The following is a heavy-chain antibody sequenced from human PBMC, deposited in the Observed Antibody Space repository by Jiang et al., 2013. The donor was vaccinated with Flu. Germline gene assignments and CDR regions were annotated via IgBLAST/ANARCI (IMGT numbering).Heavy chain of an antibody. CDR1: GFTFSSYA. Sequence: RLSCAASGFTFSSYAMSWVRQAPGKGLEWVSAISGSGGSTYYADSVKGRFTISRDNSKNTLYLQMNSLRAEDTAVYYCARRYSLYGGNSPLSAFDIWGQGTMVTVSS. CDR2: ISGSGGST. D-gene: IGHD4-23*01. CDR3: ARRYSLYGGNSPLSAFDI. V-gene: IGHV3-23*01. J-gene: IGHJ3*02.